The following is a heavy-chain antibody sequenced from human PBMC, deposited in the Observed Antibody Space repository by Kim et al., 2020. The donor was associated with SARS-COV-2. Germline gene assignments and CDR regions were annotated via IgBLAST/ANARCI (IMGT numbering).Heavy chain of an antibody. V-gene: IGHV3-30*04. CDR2: ISYDGSNK. D-gene: IGHD5-18*01. J-gene: IGHJ4*01. CDR3: ARAAMPYTAMAQFDY. CDR1: GFTFSSYA. Sequence: GGSLRLSCAASGFTFSSYAMHWVRQAPGMGLEWVAVISYDGSNKYYADSVKGRFTISRDNSKNTLYLQMNSLRAEDTAVYYCARAAMPYTAMAQFDYWG.